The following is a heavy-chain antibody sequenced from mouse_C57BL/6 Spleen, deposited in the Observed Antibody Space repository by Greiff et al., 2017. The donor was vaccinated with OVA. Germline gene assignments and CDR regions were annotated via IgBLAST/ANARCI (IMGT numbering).Heavy chain of an antibody. CDR2: IDPTSGGT. CDR1: GYTFTSYW. CDR3: AGTHHCGSSYSWFGY. D-gene: IGHD1-1*01. J-gene: IGHJ3*01. Sequence: QVQLQQPGAELVKPGASVKLSCKASGYTFTSYWMHWVKQRPGRGLEWIGRIDPTSGGTNYNEKFKSKATLTVDKSSSTAYMQLSSLTSEDSAVYEDAGTHHCGSSYSWFGYWGQGTLVTVSA. V-gene: IGHV1-72*01.